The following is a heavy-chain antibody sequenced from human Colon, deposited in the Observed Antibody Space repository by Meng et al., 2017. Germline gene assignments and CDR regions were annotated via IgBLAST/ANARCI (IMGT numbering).Heavy chain of an antibody. Sequence: QVRLQESGPGLVKPSKTLSLTCTVSGGSISSGDYYWSWSRQHPGKGLEWIGYFYFSGNTYYNPSLKSRVSISVDTSKNRFSLNLSSVTAADTAVYYCARYFYDSRGVTWFDPWGQGTLVTVSS. V-gene: IGHV4-31*03. CDR2: FYFSGNT. CDR1: GGSISSGDYY. CDR3: ARYFYDSRGVTWFDP. D-gene: IGHD3-22*01. J-gene: IGHJ5*02.